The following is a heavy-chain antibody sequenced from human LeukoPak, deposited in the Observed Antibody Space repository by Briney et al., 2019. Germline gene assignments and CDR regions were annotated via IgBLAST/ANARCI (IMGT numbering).Heavy chain of an antibody. CDR3: ARDLASGIYYYGMDV. J-gene: IGHJ6*02. D-gene: IGHD1-1*01. CDR2: ISSSSSYI. V-gene: IGHV3-21*01. CDR1: GFTFSSYA. Sequence: PWGALRLSCAASGFTFSSYAMSWVRQAPGKGLEWVSSISSSSSYIYYADSVKGRFTISRDNAKNSLYLQMNSLRAEDTAVYYCARDLASGIYYYGMDVWGQGTTVTVSS.